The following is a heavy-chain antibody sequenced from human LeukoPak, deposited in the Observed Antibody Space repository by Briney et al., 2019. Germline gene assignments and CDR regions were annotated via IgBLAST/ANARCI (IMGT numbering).Heavy chain of an antibody. Sequence: GGSPRLSCAASGFTFSSYSMNWVRQAPGKGLEWVSYISSSSSYIYYADSLKGRFTISRDNSKSSLFLQMNSLRAEDTAVYYCARDYDSSRGLYYFDYWGQGTLVTVSS. CDR2: ISSSSSYI. V-gene: IGHV3-21*01. D-gene: IGHD6-13*01. CDR1: GFTFSSYS. J-gene: IGHJ4*02. CDR3: ARDYDSSRGLYYFDY.